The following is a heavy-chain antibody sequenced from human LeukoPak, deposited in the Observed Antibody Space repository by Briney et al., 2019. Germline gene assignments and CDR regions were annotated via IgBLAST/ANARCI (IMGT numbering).Heavy chain of an antibody. CDR3: ARALDRFDY. Sequence: GGSLRLSCAVSGFTFDDYAMHWVRQVPGKGLEWVSGINWNSDSIGYADSVKGRFTISRDNAKNSVYLQMNSLRAEDTALYYCARALDRFDYWGQGTLVTVSS. CDR2: INWNSDSI. J-gene: IGHJ4*02. CDR1: GFTFDDYA. D-gene: IGHD1-1*01. V-gene: IGHV3-9*01.